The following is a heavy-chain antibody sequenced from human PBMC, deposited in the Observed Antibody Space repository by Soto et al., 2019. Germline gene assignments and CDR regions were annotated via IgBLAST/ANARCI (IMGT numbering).Heavy chain of an antibody. Sequence: ASVKVSCKASGYTFTTYGISWVRQAPGQGLEWMGWISDEGDNTKFVEKFQGRVTMTIDTSTSTGFMELRSLRSDDTAVYYCARDLYTSSWFSDYYYYGMDVWGQGTTVTV. J-gene: IGHJ6*02. D-gene: IGHD6-13*01. CDR3: ARDLYTSSWFSDYYYYGMDV. CDR2: ISDEGDNT. V-gene: IGHV1-18*04. CDR1: GYTFTTYG.